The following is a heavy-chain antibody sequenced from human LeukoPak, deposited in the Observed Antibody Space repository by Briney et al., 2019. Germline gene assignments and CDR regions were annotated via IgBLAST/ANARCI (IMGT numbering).Heavy chain of an antibody. CDR2: IYHSGST. J-gene: IGHJ3*02. Sequence: PPGTLSLTCAVSGGSISSSNWWSWVRQPPGKGLEWIGEIYHSGSTNYNPSLKSRVTISVDKSKNQFSLKLSSVTAADTAVYYCARDLVGATKAFDIWGQGTMVTVSS. CDR1: GGSISSSNW. CDR3: ARDLVGATKAFDI. D-gene: IGHD1-26*01. V-gene: IGHV4-4*03.